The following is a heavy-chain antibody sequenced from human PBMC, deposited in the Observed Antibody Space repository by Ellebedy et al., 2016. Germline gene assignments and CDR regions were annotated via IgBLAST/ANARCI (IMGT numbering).Heavy chain of an antibody. CDR3: ARPGGYYGSGSYYKGAFDI. V-gene: IGHV3-66*04. CDR1: GFTVSSNY. Sequence: GESLKISCAASGFTVSSNYMSWVRQAPGKGLEWVSVIYSGGSTYYADSVKGRFTISRDNSKNTLYLQMNSLRAEDTAVYYCARPGGYYGSGSYYKGAFDIWGQGTMVTVSS. D-gene: IGHD3-10*01. CDR2: IYSGGST. J-gene: IGHJ3*02.